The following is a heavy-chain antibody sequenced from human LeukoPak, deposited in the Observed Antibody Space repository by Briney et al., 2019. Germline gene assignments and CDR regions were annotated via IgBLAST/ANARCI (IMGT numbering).Heavy chain of an antibody. D-gene: IGHD3-22*01. CDR2: IIPIFGTA. J-gene: IGHJ4*02. CDR3: ASASSGYYYQYDY. V-gene: IGHV1-69*13. CDR1: GGTFSSYA. Sequence: GASVNVSCKASGGTFSSYAISWVRQAPGQGLEWMGGIIPIFGTANYAQKFQGRVTITADESTSTAYMELSSLRSEDTAVYYCASASSGYYYQYDYWGQGTLVTVSS.